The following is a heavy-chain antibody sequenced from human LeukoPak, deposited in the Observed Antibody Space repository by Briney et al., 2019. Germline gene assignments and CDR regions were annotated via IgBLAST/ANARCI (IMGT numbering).Heavy chain of an antibody. CDR3: ARDVRPYCSSTSCPIDY. V-gene: IGHV3-21*01. Sequence: GGSLRLSCAASGFTFSSYSMNWVRQAPGKGLEWVSSISSSSSYIYYADSVKGRFTISRDNAKNSLYLQMNSLRAEDTAVYYCARDVRPYCSSTSCPIDYWGQGTLVTVSS. J-gene: IGHJ4*02. CDR1: GFTFSSYS. CDR2: ISSSSSYI. D-gene: IGHD2-2*01.